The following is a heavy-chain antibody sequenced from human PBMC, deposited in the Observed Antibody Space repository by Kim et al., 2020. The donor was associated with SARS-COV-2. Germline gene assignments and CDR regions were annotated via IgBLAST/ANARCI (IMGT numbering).Heavy chain of an antibody. D-gene: IGHD3-10*01. CDR3: AKDSPTYYYGSGSSPDV. Sequence: GGSLRLSCAASGFTFSSYAMSWVRQAPGKGLELVSAISGSGGSTYYADSVKGRFTISRDNSKNTLYLQMNSLRAEDTAVYYCAKDSPTYYYGSGSSPDVWGQGTTVTVSS. J-gene: IGHJ6*02. CDR2: ISGSGGST. CDR1: GFTFSSYA. V-gene: IGHV3-23*01.